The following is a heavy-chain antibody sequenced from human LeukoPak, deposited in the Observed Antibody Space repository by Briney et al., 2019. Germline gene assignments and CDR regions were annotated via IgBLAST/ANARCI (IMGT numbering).Heavy chain of an antibody. CDR3: ARLRYFDWLLESPFDY. CDR1: GYTFTSYG. V-gene: IGHV1-18*01. CDR2: ISAYNGNT. D-gene: IGHD3-9*01. Sequence: ASVKVSCKASGYTFTSYGISWVRQAPGQGLEWMGWISAYNGNTNYAQKLQGRVTMTTDTSTSTAYMELRSLRSDDTAVYYCARLRYFDWLLESPFDYWGQGTLVTVSS. J-gene: IGHJ4*02.